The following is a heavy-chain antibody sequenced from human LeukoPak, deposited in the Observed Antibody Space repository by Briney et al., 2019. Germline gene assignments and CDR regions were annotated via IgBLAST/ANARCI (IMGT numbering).Heavy chain of an antibody. J-gene: IGHJ3*01. Sequence: GGSLRLSCAASGFTFIDYSVNWVRQAPGKGLEWVSSISSSSSYIFYADSLKGRFTISRDNAKSSLYLQMNSLRAEDTAVYYCARLWDYLTHAFDLWGQGTMVTVSS. CDR2: ISSSSSYI. CDR3: ARLWDYLTHAFDL. V-gene: IGHV3-21*01. CDR1: GFTFIDYS. D-gene: IGHD3-10*01.